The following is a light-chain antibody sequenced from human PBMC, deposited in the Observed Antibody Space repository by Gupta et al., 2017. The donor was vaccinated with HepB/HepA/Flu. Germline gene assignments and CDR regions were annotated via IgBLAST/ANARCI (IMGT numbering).Light chain of an antibody. CDR1: SSDVGGYDS. V-gene: IGLV2-11*01. CDR3: RAGAGSNTVV. CDR2: DVT. Sequence: SAMTPPRPVSGSPGPSVTISSTVTSSDVGGYDSVSWYQHHPGKAPKVLISDVTKRPTGVPYRFSASKSDNTPSLTVSERKNEDEADYYCRAGAGSNTVVFGGGTKLTVL. J-gene: IGLJ2*01.